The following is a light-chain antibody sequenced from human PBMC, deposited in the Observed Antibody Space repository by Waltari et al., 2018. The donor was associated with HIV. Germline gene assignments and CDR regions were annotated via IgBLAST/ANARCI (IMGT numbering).Light chain of an antibody. CDR2: DAY. J-gene: IGKJ1*01. CDR3: QQRTNWPPWT. Sequence: DIVLTQSPAPLSLSPGERATLSCRASQIVSDYFAWYQHHPDPPPSLLIYDAYNRATGIPARFSGSGSGTDFTLTISSLEPEDFAVYYCQQRTNWPPWTFGQGTKVEVK. CDR1: QIVSDY. V-gene: IGKV3-11*01.